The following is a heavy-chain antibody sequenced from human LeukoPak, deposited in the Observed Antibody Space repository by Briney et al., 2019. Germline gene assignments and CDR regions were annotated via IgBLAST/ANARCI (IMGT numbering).Heavy chain of an antibody. Sequence: PSETLSLTCTVSGGSFTNYYWSWIRQPPGKGLEWIGFIYYSGHSDYNPSLRSRVTLSTDTSKRQFSLTLSSVTAADTAVYYCARTEMASSPRGYFDFWGQGTQVTVST. CDR1: GGSFTNYY. D-gene: IGHD5-24*01. V-gene: IGHV4-59*01. CDR2: IYYSGHS. CDR3: ARTEMASSPRGYFDF. J-gene: IGHJ4*02.